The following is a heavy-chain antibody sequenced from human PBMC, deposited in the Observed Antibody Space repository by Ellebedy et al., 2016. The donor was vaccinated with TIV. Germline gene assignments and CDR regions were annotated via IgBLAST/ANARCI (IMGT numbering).Heavy chain of an antibody. J-gene: IGHJ4*02. CDR1: GGSMSSFY. CDR2: IYVSGGT. CDR3: ARDLSGIDY. D-gene: IGHD2/OR15-2a*01. V-gene: IGHV4-4*07. Sequence: SETLSLXXTVSGGSMSSFYWNWIRQPAGKGLEWIGRIYVSGGTNYNPSLKSRVTMSVDTSKNQFSLKLSSVTAADTAVYYCARDLSGIDYWGQGTLVTVSS.